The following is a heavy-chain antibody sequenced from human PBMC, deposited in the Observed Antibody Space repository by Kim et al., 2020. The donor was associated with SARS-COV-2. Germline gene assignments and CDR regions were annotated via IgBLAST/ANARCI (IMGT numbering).Heavy chain of an antibody. CDR3: AREESIAAAGTSY. CDR1: GGSISSSSYY. J-gene: IGHJ4*02. V-gene: IGHV4-39*07. Sequence: SETLSLTCTVSGGSISSSSYYWGWIRQPPGKGLEWIGSIYYSGSTYYNPSLKSRVTISVDTSKNQFSLKLSSVTAADTAVYYCAREESIAAAGTSYWGQGTLVTVSS. D-gene: IGHD6-13*01. CDR2: IYYSGST.